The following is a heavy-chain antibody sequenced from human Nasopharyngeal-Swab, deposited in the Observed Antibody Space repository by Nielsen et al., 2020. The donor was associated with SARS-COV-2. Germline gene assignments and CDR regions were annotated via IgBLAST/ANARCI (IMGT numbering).Heavy chain of an antibody. CDR2: IYFSGST. D-gene: IGHD3-3*01. Sequence: SETLSFTCTVSCGLASSGSYYWSWIRQPPGKGLAWIGFIYFSGSTNYNLSLKSRVTISVDTSKNQFSLKPSSVTCADTAVYYCARDGFAITICGVVTRCGMDVWGQGTTVTVSS. V-gene: IGHV4-61*01. CDR1: CGLASSGSYY. CDR3: ARDGFAITICGVVTRCGMDV. J-gene: IGHJ6*02.